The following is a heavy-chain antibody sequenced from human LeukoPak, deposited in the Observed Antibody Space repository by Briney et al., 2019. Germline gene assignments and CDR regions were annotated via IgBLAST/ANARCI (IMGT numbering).Heavy chain of an antibody. CDR3: ARAIPRGYSYGYDAFDI. Sequence: ASVKVSCKASGYTFTRYGISWVRQAPGQGLEWMGWISAYNGNTNYAQKLQGRVTMTTDTSTSTAYMELRSLRSDDTAVYYCARAIPRGYSYGYDAFDIWGQGTMVTVSS. CDR2: ISAYNGNT. D-gene: IGHD5-18*01. V-gene: IGHV1-18*01. CDR1: GYTFTRYG. J-gene: IGHJ3*02.